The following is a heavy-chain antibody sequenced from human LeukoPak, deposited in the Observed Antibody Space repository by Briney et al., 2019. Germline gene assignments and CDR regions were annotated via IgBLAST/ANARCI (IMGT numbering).Heavy chain of an antibody. D-gene: IGHD6-19*01. J-gene: IGHJ4*02. V-gene: IGHV4-39*02. CDR3: ARERKLIAVAGIRPSADFDY. CDR1: GGSISSSSYY. CDR2: IYYSGST. Sequence: SETLSLTCTVSGGSISSSSYYWGWIRQPPGKGLEWIGSIYYSGSTYYNPSLKSRVTMSVDTSKNQFSLKLSSVTAADTAVYYCARERKLIAVAGIRPSADFDYWGRGTLVTVSS.